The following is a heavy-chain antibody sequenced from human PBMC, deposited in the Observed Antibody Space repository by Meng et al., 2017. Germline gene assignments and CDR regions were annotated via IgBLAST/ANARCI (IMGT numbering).Heavy chain of an antibody. Sequence: GESLKISCKASGYTFTSYGISWVRQAPGQGLEWMGWISAYNGNTNYAQKLQGRVTMTTDTSTSTAYMELRSLRSDDTAVYYCARVTSVGATNWFDPWGQGTLVTVLL. V-gene: IGHV1-18*01. CDR1: GYTFTSYG. CDR2: ISAYNGNT. D-gene: IGHD1-26*01. CDR3: ARVTSVGATNWFDP. J-gene: IGHJ5*02.